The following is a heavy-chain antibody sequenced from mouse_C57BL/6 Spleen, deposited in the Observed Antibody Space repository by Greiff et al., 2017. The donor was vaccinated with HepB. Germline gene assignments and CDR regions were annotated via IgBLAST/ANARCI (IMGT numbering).Heavy chain of an antibody. Sequence: QVQLKQSGPELVKPGASVKISCKASGYAFSSSWMNWVKQRPGKGLEWIGRIYPGDGDTNYNGKFKGKATLTADKSSSTAYMQLSSLTSEDSAVYFCARVPTTGTFDYWGQGTTLTVSS. CDR1: GYAFSSSW. CDR3: ARVPTTGTFDY. D-gene: IGHD4-1*02. CDR2: IYPGDGDT. J-gene: IGHJ2*01. V-gene: IGHV1-82*01.